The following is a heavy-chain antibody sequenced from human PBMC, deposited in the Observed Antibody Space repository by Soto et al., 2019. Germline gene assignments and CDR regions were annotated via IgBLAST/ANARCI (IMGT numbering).Heavy chain of an antibody. V-gene: IGHV3-30-3*01. CDR3: ARDPKTSGGQHWAFNYFDS. D-gene: IGHD7-27*01. J-gene: IGHJ4*02. CDR2: ISYDGTNK. Sequence: GGSLRLSCAASGFSFSISPMHWVRQAPGKGPEWVALISYDGTNKFYADSVKGRFTISRDNSKSTLYLQVDSLRPEDTAVYYCARDPKTSGGQHWAFNYFDSWGQGTLVTVSS. CDR1: GFSFSISP.